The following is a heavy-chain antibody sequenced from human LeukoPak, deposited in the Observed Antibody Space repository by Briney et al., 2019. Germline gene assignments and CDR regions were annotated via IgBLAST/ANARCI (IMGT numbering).Heavy chain of an antibody. Sequence: GASVKVSCKASGYTFTSYGISWVRQAPGQGLEWMGWISAYNGNTNYAQKLQGRVTMTTDTSTSTVYMELRSLRSDDTAVYYCARGYCSGGSCYYFDYWGQGTLVTVSS. J-gene: IGHJ4*02. CDR3: ARGYCSGGSCYYFDY. V-gene: IGHV1-18*01. CDR1: GYTFTSYG. D-gene: IGHD2-15*01. CDR2: ISAYNGNT.